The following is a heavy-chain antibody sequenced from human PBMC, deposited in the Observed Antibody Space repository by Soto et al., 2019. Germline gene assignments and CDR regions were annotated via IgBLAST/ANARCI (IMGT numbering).Heavy chain of an antibody. CDR2: ISGSGGTT. J-gene: IGHJ4*02. CDR3: AKDHGNTGIGYYFDY. V-gene: IGHV3-23*01. CDR1: GFTFSDSA. D-gene: IGHD5-18*01. Sequence: GGSLRLSCAASGFTFSDSAMTWVRQAPGKGLEWVSSISGSGGTTYFADSVKGRFTISRDNSKNTLFLQMNSLRAEDTAVYYCAKDHGNTGIGYYFDYWGQGTLVTAPQ.